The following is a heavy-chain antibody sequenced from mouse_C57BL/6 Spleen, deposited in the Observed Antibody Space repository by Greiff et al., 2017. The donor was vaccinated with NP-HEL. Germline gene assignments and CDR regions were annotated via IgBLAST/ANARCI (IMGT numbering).Heavy chain of an antibody. CDR2: IHPNSGST. CDR3: ARQGTSSYYAMDY. CDR1: GYTFTSYW. Sequence: QVQLQQPGAELVKPGASVKLSCKASGYTFTSYWMHWVKQRPGQGLEWIGMIHPNSGSTNYNEKFKSKATLTVDKSSSTAYMQLSSLTSEDSAVYYCARQGTSSYYAMDYWGQGTSVTVSS. J-gene: IGHJ4*01. D-gene: IGHD1-1*01. V-gene: IGHV1-64*01.